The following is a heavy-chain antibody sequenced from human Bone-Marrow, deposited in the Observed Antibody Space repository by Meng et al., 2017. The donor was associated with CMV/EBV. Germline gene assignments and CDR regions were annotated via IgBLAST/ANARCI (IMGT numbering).Heavy chain of an antibody. CDR2: INHSGNT. V-gene: IGHV4-34*01. Sequence: VRVQQGGAGLLKPSGTLSLTCAVYGGSFSGYDWSWIRQPPGKGLEWIAEINHSGNTNYNPSLKSRVTISVDTSKNQFSLKLSSVTAADTAVYYCATVGLGMNWFDPWGQGTLVTVSS. J-gene: IGHJ5*02. CDR1: GGSFSGYD. CDR3: ATVGLGMNWFDP.